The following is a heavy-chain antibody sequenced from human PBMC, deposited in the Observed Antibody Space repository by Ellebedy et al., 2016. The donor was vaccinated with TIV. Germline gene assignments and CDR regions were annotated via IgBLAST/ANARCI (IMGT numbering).Heavy chain of an antibody. CDR1: GFTFTSSA. J-gene: IGHJ6*02. V-gene: IGHV1-58*01. CDR2: IVVGSGNT. Sequence: SVKVSCKASGFTFTSSAVQWVRQARGQRLEWIGWIVVGSGNTNYAQKFQERVTITRDMSTSTAYMELSSLSSEDTAVYYCAAAYCGGDCYSTAYYYYGMDVWGQGTTVTVSS. D-gene: IGHD2-21*02. CDR3: AAAYCGGDCYSTAYYYYGMDV.